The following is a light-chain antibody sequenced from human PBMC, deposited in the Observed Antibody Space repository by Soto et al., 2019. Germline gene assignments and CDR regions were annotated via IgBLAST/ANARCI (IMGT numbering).Light chain of an antibody. CDR1: QTVTTNY. CDR3: QQYGSSVFT. Sequence: ETVLTQSPGTLSLSPGETATLSCRASQTVTTNYLAWYQQKPDQAPRLLIYGASSRATGIPYRFSGSGSGTDFTLTISILEPGDFVVYYCQQYGSSVFTFGQGTMLVIK. J-gene: IGKJ2*01. V-gene: IGKV3-20*01. CDR2: GAS.